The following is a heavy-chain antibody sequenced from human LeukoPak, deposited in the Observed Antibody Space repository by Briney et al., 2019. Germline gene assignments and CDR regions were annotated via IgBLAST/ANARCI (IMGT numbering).Heavy chain of an antibody. Sequence: GGSLRLSCAASGFTFSLSAMTWVRQPPGKGLEWVATVSNSGAAKYYADSVKGRFSISRDNANNTVSLEMRNLRTDDTAIYYCAKEAFRPALLDFWGQGSLVTVSS. CDR3: AKEAFRPALLDF. CDR2: VSNSGAAK. V-gene: IGHV3-23*01. D-gene: IGHD2-21*01. CDR1: GFTFSLSA. J-gene: IGHJ4*02.